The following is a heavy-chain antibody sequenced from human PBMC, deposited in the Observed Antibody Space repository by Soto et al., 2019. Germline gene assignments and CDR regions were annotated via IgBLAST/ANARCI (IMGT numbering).Heavy chain of an antibody. Sequence: ASVKVSCKVSGYSLTELSMHWVRQAPGKGLEWMGGFDPEDGETIYAQKFQGRVTMTEDTSTDTAYMELSSLRSEDTAVYYCATGVGSGWYEFDYWGQGTLVTVSS. CDR2: FDPEDGET. V-gene: IGHV1-24*01. CDR1: GYSLTELS. J-gene: IGHJ4*02. D-gene: IGHD6-19*01. CDR3: ATGVGSGWYEFDY.